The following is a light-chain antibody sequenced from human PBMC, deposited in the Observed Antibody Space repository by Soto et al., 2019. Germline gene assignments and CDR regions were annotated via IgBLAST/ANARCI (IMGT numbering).Light chain of an antibody. J-gene: IGKJ1*01. Sequence: EIVLTQSPATLSLSPGESATLSCRASRSVSSRYLAWYQQKPGQAPRLLIYGASSRATGIPDRFSGSGSGTDFTLTISRLEPEDFAVYYCQQYGSSPQTFGQGTKVDNK. CDR1: RSVSSRY. CDR2: GAS. V-gene: IGKV3-20*01. CDR3: QQYGSSPQT.